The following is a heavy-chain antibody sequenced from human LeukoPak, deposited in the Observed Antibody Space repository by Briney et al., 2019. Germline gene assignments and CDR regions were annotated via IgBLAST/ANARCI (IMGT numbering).Heavy chain of an antibody. D-gene: IGHD2-21*02. Sequence: PGRSLRLSCAASGFTFSSYAMHWVRQAPGKGLEWVAVISYDGSNKYYADSVKGRFTISRDNSKDTLYLQMNSLRAEDTAVYYCARDLSRFCGGDCYSPFQHWGQGTLVTVSS. J-gene: IGHJ1*01. CDR2: ISYDGSNK. CDR1: GFTFSSYA. CDR3: ARDLSRFCGGDCYSPFQH. V-gene: IGHV3-30*04.